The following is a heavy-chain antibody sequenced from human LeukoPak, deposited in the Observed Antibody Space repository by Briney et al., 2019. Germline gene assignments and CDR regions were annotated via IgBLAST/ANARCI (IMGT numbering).Heavy chain of an antibody. Sequence: SETLSLTCTVSGGSISSYYWSWIRQPAGKGLEWIGRIYTSGSTNYNPSLKSRVTMSVDTSKNQFSLKLSSVTAADTAVYYCARSVVVPAAPLYYYMDVWGKGTTVTVSS. CDR2: IYTSGST. CDR1: GGSISSYY. CDR3: ARSVVVPAAPLYYYMDV. D-gene: IGHD2-2*01. V-gene: IGHV4-4*07. J-gene: IGHJ6*03.